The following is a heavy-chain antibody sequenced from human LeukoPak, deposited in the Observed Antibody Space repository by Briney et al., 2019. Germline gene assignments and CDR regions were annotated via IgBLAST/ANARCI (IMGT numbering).Heavy chain of an antibody. CDR3: ARIVATRGRSGYFDY. CDR1: GFTFSNYS. V-gene: IGHV3-21*01. D-gene: IGHD5-12*01. CDR2: ISSSSSYM. J-gene: IGHJ4*02. Sequence: GGSLRLSCAASGFTFSNYSMNWVRQAPGKGLEWVSSISSSSSYMYYADSVKGRFTISRDNAKNSLYLQMNSLRAEDTAVYYCARIVATRGRSGYFDYWGQGTLVTVSS.